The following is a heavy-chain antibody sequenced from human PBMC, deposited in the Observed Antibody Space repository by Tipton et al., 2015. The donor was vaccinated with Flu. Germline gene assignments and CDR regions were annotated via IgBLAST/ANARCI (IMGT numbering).Heavy chain of an antibody. CDR2: VYPSGTT. J-gene: IGHJ4*02. CDR1: GGSISGYY. CDR3: ARGGTLGPTHFHY. D-gene: IGHD1-26*01. V-gene: IGHV4-4*07. Sequence: PSLTCTVTGGSISGYYWSWIRQPADKGLEWMGRVYPSGTTYYISSLKSRVTMSVDTSKNQFSLKLNSVTAADTAVYYCARGGTLGPTHFHYWGQGTLVSVSS.